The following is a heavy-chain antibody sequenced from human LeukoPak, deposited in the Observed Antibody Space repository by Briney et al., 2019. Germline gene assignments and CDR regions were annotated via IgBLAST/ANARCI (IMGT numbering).Heavy chain of an antibody. J-gene: IGHJ4*02. V-gene: IGHV3-11*04. D-gene: IGHD3-16*02. CDR2: ISTSGSTK. CDR3: AREITPPYDYVWGSYRYPFFDY. CDR1: GFTFSDHY. Sequence: GGSLRLSCAASGFTFSDHYMSWIRQAPGKGLEWVSYISTSGSTKYYADSVKGRFTISRDNAKNSLYLQMNSLRAEDTAVYYCAREITPPYDYVWGSYRYPFFDYWGQGTLVTVSS.